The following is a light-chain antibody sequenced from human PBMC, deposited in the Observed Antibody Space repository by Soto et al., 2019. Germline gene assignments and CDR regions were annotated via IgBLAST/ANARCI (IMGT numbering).Light chain of an antibody. CDR2: DAS. CDR3: QQANSFPLT. V-gene: IGKV3-11*01. J-gene: IGKJ4*01. Sequence: SPGERATLSCRASQSVSSNLAWYQQKPGQAPSLLIYDASTRATGIPASFSGSGPGTDFTLTISSLQPEDLATYYCQQANSFPLTFGGGTKVDIK. CDR1: QSVSSN.